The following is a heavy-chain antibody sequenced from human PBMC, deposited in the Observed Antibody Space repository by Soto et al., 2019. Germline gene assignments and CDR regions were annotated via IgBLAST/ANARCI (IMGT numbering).Heavy chain of an antibody. CDR1: GGTFSSYT. J-gene: IGHJ5*02. V-gene: IGHV1-69*02. CDR2: IIPILGIA. Sequence: QVQLVQSGAEVKKPGSSVKVSCKAPGGTFSSYTISWVRQAPGQGLEWMGRIIPILGIANYAQKFQGRVTITADKSTSTAYMELSSLRSEDTAVYYCAPTYGDYRFDPWGQGTLVTGSS. D-gene: IGHD4-17*01. CDR3: APTYGDYRFDP.